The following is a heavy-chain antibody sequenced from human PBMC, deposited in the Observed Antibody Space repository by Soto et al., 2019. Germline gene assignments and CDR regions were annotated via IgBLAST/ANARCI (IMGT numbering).Heavy chain of an antibody. D-gene: IGHD6-25*01. CDR2: IIPITGTV. Sequence: QVQLVQSGAEVKKPGSSVKVSCKVSGGTFSSYAIGWVRQAPGQGLEWMGGIIPITGTVNYAQKFQGRVTITADESTTTVYMELSSLRSEDTAVDYCAREYSSAAQYLHFDVWGRGTLVTVSS. J-gene: IGHJ2*01. V-gene: IGHV1-69*01. CDR1: GGTFSSYA. CDR3: AREYSSAAQYLHFDV.